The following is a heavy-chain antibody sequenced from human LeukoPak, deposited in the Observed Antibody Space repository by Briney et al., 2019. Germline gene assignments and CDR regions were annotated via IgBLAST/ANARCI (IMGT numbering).Heavy chain of an antibody. CDR2: ISYDATNK. CDR3: VRDLLMTDQDF. CDR1: GSSFDGFA. D-gene: IGHD2-21*02. Sequence: GSSLRLSCVASGSSFDGFAMYWVRQAPGKGLEWVALISYDATNKYYADSVRGRFTISRDNSKNTLFLQMNSLRPEDTAVYYCVRDLLMTDQDFWGQGTLVTVSS. V-gene: IGHV3-30*01. J-gene: IGHJ4*02.